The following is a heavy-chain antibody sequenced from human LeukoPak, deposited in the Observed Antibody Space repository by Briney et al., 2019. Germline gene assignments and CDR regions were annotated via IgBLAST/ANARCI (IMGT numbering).Heavy chain of an antibody. Sequence: GGSLRLSCAASGFTFSSYAMSWVRQAPGKGLEWVSAISGSGGSTYYADSVKGRFTISRDNSKNTLYLQMNSLRAEDTAVYYCADSSGYYWYYFDYWGQGTLVTVSS. J-gene: IGHJ4*02. D-gene: IGHD3-22*01. CDR1: GFTFSSYA. V-gene: IGHV3-23*01. CDR2: ISGSGGST. CDR3: ADSSGYYWYYFDY.